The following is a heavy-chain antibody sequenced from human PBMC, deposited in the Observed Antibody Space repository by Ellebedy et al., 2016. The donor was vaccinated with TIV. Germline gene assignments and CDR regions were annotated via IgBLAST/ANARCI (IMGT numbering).Heavy chain of an antibody. CDR3: ARADDGDYTFDY. Sequence: PGGSLRLSCATSGFTFNRYSMNWFSQAPGKGLPWVSFISRTGTYITYADSVKGRFTISRDNAKNSLYLQMNGLRAEDTAVYYCARADDGDYTFDYWGQGTLVTVSS. CDR1: GFTFNRYS. CDR2: ISRTGTYI. V-gene: IGHV3-21*01. D-gene: IGHD4-17*01. J-gene: IGHJ4*02.